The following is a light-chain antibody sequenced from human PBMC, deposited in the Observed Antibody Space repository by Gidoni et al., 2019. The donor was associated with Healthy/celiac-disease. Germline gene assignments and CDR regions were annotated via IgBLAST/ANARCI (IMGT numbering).Light chain of an antibody. CDR1: QSISIY. CDR2: AAS. J-gene: IGKJ2*01. CDR3: QHSYSTPPYT. Sequence: DIQMTQSPSSLSASVGDRVTINCRASQSISIYLNWYQQKPGKAPQLLIYAASSLQIGVPSRFSGSGTGTDFTLTISSLQPEDFATYYCQHSYSTPPYTFGQGTKLEIK. V-gene: IGKV1-39*01.